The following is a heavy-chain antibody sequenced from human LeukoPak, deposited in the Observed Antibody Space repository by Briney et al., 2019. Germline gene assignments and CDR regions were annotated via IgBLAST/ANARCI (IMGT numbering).Heavy chain of an antibody. CDR3: ARADGDFVGD. Sequence: GGSLRLSCAASGLTFSDYNMSWMRQAPGKGLEWVSYISDNGDTKYYADSVKGRFTISRDNAKNSLYVQMNSLRAEDTAVYYCARADGDFVGDWGQGTLVTVSS. J-gene: IGHJ4*02. V-gene: IGHV3-11*01. CDR1: GLTFSDYN. D-gene: IGHD4-17*01. CDR2: ISDNGDTK.